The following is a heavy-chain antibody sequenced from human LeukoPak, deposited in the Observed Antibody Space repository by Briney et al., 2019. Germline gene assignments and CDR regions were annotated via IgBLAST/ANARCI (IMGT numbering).Heavy chain of an antibody. J-gene: IGHJ4*02. CDR2: IYYSGST. Sequence: PSETLSLTCTVSGGSISSSSYYWGWIRQPPGKGLEWIGSIYYSGSTYYNPSLKSRVTISVDTSKNQFSLKLSSVTAADTAVYYCARGRVVPASLDYWGLGTLVTVSS. D-gene: IGHD2-2*01. CDR3: ARGRVVPASLDY. V-gene: IGHV4-39*07. CDR1: GGSISSSSYY.